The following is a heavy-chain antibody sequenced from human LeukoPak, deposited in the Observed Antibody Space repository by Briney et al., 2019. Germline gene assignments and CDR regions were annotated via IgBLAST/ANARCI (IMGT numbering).Heavy chain of an antibody. CDR3: ASMRVAAPFDY. CDR1: GYTFTGYY. D-gene: IGHD6-13*01. Sequence: ASVKVSCKASGYTFTGYYMHWVRQAGGQGLEWMGWSNRNSDGTNYAQKLQGRVTMTRDTSISTAYMELSRLRSDDTAVYYCASMRVAAPFDYWGQETLVTVSS. V-gene: IGHV1-2*02. CDR2: SNRNSDGT. J-gene: IGHJ4*02.